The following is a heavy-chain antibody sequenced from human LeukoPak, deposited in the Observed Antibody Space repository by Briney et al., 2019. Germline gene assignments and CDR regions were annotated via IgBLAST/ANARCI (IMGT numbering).Heavy chain of an antibody. CDR3: ARGGDSTSWVS. J-gene: IGHJ4*02. CDR1: GDSISSITYY. CDR2: IYYSGST. D-gene: IGHD2-2*01. V-gene: IGHV4-39*07. Sequence: SETLSLTCTVSGDSISSITYYWAWIRRPPGKGLEWIGSIYYSGSTYYNPSLKSRVTISVDTSKNQFSLKLSSVTAADTAVYYCARGGDSTSWVSWGQGTLVTVSS.